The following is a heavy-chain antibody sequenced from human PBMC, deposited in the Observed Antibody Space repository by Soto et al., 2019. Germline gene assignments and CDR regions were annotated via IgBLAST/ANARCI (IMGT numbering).Heavy chain of an antibody. CDR2: ITYSSTTI. D-gene: IGHD6-19*01. J-gene: IGHJ4*02. CDR1: GFTFSNYN. V-gene: IGHV3-48*02. CDR3: ARAGLAPFDY. Sequence: LRLSCAASGFTFSNYNMNWVRQTPGKGLEWVSYITYSSTTISYADSVNGRFTISRDNAKNSLYLQMNSLRDEDTAVYYCARAGLAPFDYWGQGTLVTVSS.